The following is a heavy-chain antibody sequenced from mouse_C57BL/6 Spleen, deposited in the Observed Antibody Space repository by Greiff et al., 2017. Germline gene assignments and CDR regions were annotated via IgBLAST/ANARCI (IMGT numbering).Heavy chain of an antibody. CDR3: ARYFYYGNYDYAMDY. CDR1: GYTFTSYW. CDR2: IDPSDSET. J-gene: IGHJ4*01. Sequence: VQLQQSGAELVRPGSSVKLSCKASGYTFTSYWMHWVKQRPIQGLEWIGNIDPSDSETHYNQKFKDKATLTVDKSSSTAYMQLSSLTSEDSAVYYCARYFYYGNYDYAMDYWGQGTSVTVSS. V-gene: IGHV1-52*01. D-gene: IGHD2-1*01.